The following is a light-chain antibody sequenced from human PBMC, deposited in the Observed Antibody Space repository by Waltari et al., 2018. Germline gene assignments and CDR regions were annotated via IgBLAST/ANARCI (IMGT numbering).Light chain of an antibody. CDR2: DDG. Sequence: SYVLTQPPSVSVAPGQTARLSCDGNHIGRKNVHWYQQKPGQAPVLVVYDDGDRPSGIPERFSGSNSGNTATLTISRVDAGDEADYYCQVWDSGSDHYVFGTVTKVTVL. CDR3: QVWDSGSDHYV. V-gene: IGLV3-21*02. J-gene: IGLJ1*01. CDR1: HIGRKN.